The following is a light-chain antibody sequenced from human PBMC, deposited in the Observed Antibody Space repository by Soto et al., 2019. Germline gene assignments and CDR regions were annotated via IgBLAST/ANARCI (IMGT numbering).Light chain of an antibody. CDR1: QTITSGY. Sequence: EIVLTQSPSTLSLSPGERATLSCSASQTITSGYFAWYQQKPGQAPRLVIYGASSRATGVADRFSVSGSGTDFSLTISRLEAEDFAVDYCQQYGGSPPLTFGQGTRLEIK. V-gene: IGKV3-20*01. CDR3: QQYGGSPPLT. J-gene: IGKJ5*01. CDR2: GAS.